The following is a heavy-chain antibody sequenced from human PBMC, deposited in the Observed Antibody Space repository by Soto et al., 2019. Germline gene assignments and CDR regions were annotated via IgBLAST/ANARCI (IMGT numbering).Heavy chain of an antibody. V-gene: IGHV1-3*01. J-gene: IGHJ3*02. CDR3: AAAPVAGVWGDAFDI. CDR1: GYTFTSYP. CDR2: INAGNGNT. Sequence: QVQLVQSGAEVKKPGASVKVSCKASGYTFTSYPMHWVRQAPGQRLEWMGWINAGNGNTKYSQKFQGRVTITRDTSASTAYMELSSLRSEDTAGYCCAAAPVAGVWGDAFDIWGQGKMVTVSS. D-gene: IGHD6-19*01.